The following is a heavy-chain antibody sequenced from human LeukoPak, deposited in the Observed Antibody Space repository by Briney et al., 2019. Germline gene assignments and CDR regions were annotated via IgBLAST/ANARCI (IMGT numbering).Heavy chain of an antibody. V-gene: IGHV1-18*01. CDR1: GYTFTTYG. D-gene: IGHD3-3*01. CDR3: ARDPTEDFWSGFYSYFDF. J-gene: IGHJ4*02. CDR2: ISTYNGNT. Sequence: VSVKVSCKASGYTFTTYGLSWVRQAPGQGLEWMGWISTYNGNTNYAQKFQGRITMTTDTSTSTAYMELRSLRSDDTAVYYCARDPTEDFWSGFYSYFDFWGQGTLVTVSS.